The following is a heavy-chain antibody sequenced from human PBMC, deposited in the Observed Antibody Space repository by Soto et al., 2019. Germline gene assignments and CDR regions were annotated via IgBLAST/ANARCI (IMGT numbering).Heavy chain of an antibody. CDR2: IWYDGSNK. Sequence: GGSLRLSCAASGFTFSSYGMHWVRQAPGKGLEWVAVIWYDGSNKYYADSVKGRFTISRDNSKNTLYLQMNSLRAEDTAVYYCARDYDAGAFSLDLYYYYGMDVWGQGTTVTVSS. J-gene: IGHJ6*02. D-gene: IGHD3-3*01. V-gene: IGHV3-33*01. CDR3: ARDYDAGAFSLDLYYYYGMDV. CDR1: GFTFSSYG.